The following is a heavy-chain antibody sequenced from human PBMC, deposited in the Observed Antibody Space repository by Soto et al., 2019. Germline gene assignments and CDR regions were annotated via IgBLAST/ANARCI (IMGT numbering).Heavy chain of an antibody. CDR3: AREGEYYDILTGSRYYYYGMDV. J-gene: IGHJ6*02. CDR2: TYYRSKWYN. V-gene: IGHV6-1*01. Sequence: SQTLSLTCAISGDSVSSNSAAWNWIRQSPSRGLEWLGRTYYRSKWYNDYAISVKSRITINPDTSKNQFSLQLNSVTPEDTAVYYCAREGEYYDILTGSRYYYYGMDVWGQETTVTVSS. CDR1: GDSVSSNSAA. D-gene: IGHD3-9*01.